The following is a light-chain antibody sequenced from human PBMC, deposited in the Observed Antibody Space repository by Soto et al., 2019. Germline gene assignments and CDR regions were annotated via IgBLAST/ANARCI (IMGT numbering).Light chain of an antibody. V-gene: IGKV2-24*01. CDR2: EIS. CDR1: RSLLHSNGHTY. J-gene: IGKJ4*01. CDR3: MQGTQFPLT. Sequence: DILMTQPPLSSPVTVGQPAAISWRSSRSLLHSNGHTYLSWLQQRPGQPPRLLIYEISNRLSGVPDRFSGSGAGTDFTLKISRVEAEDVGVYFCMQGTQFPLTSGGGTNVDI.